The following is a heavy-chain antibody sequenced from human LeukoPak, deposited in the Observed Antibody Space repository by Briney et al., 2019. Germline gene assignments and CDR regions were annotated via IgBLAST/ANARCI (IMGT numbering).Heavy chain of an antibody. V-gene: IGHV3-48*01. CDR3: AKGGDEKYCSSTSCYLRG. J-gene: IGHJ4*02. Sequence: PGGSLRLSCAASGFTFSSYSMNWVRQAPGKGLEWVSYISSSGSTIYYADSVKGRFTISRDNAKNSLYLQMNSLRAEDTAVYYCAKGGDEKYCSSTSCYLRGWGQGTLVTVSS. CDR1: GFTFSSYS. CDR2: ISSSGSTI. D-gene: IGHD2-2*01.